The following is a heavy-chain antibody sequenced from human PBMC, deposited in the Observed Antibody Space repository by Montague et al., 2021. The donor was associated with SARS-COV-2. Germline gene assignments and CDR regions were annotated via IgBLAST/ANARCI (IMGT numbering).Heavy chain of an antibody. V-gene: IGHV3-66*01. CDR1: GFTVRRNY. J-gene: IGHJ6*02. CDR3: AARARYYYDMDV. CDR2: IYSGDST. Sequence: SLRLSCAASGFTVRRNYMSWVRQAPGKGLEWVSVIYSGDSTYYADSVKGRFTISRGNSKNTLYLQMNSLRAEDTAVYYCAARARYYYDMDVWGQGTTVTVSS.